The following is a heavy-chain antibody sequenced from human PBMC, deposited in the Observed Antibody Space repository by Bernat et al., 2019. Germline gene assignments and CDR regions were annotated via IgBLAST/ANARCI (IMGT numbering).Heavy chain of an antibody. D-gene: IGHD5-12*01. CDR3: ARSSAYDFVFDY. J-gene: IGHJ4*02. CDR1: GFRFGDCG. CDR2: IRSKLYSETI. Sequence: EVQLVESGGDLVQPGRSLRLSCTTSGFRFGDCGLSWVRQAPGKGLEWVAFIRSKLYSETIEYAESVRGRFTISRDDSKSIAYLQMNSLKTEDTAVYYWARSSAYDFVFDYWGQGTLVTVSS. V-gene: IGHV3-49*04.